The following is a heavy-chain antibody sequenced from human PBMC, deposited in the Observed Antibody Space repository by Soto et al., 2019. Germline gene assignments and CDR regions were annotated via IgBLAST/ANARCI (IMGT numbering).Heavy chain of an antibody. D-gene: IGHD5-18*01. J-gene: IGHJ4*02. CDR1: GFTFSSYG. Sequence: PGGSLRLSCAASGFTFSSYGMHWVRQAPGKGLEWVAVIWYDGSNKYYADSVKGRFTISRDNSKNTLYLQMNSLRAEDTAVYYCARDAVDTAMVTHFHYWGQGTLVTVSS. CDR3: ARDAVDTAMVTHFHY. V-gene: IGHV3-33*01. CDR2: IWYDGSNK.